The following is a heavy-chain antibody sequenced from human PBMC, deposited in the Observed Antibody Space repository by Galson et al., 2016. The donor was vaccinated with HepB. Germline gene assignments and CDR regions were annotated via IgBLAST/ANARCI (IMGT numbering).Heavy chain of an antibody. CDR2: IRGSGGTT. D-gene: IGHD4-17*01. V-gene: IGHV3-23*01. CDR1: GISFSNYA. Sequence: SLRLSCAASGISFSNYAMSWVRQAPGKGLEWVSAIRGSGGTTYYADSVKGRFTISRDNSKNTLYLQMNSLRVEDTAIYYCAKAEMTTVTRFEHWGQGTLVTVSP. CDR3: AKAEMTTVTRFEH. J-gene: IGHJ4*02.